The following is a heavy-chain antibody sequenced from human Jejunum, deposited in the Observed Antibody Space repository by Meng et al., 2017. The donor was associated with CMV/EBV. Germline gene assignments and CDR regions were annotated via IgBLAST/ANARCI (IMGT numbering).Heavy chain of an antibody. Sequence: SCEASGDTLRNYTISWVRQETGQGLKRMGNNIPVHEETKYEQKFKGRVTFTADKSTNTIYMELSSLRSEDTAVYYCAREANFSFDVWGQGTLVTVSS. J-gene: IGHJ4*02. CDR2: NIPVHEET. V-gene: IGHV1-69*08. CDR3: AREANFSFDV. D-gene: IGHD2/OR15-2a*01. CDR1: GDTLRNYT.